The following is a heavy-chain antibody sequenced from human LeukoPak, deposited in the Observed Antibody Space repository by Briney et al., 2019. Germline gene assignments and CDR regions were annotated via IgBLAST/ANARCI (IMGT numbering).Heavy chain of an antibody. CDR3: ARGRGSSWYFGVTPFDY. CDR1: GGSISSYY. V-gene: IGHV4-59*01. Sequence: PSETLSLTCTVSGGSISSYYWSWIRQPPGKGLEWIGYIYYSGSTNYNPSLKSRVTISVDTSKNQFSLKLSSVTAADTAVYYCARGRGSSWYFGVTPFDYWGQGTLVTVSS. CDR2: IYYSGST. D-gene: IGHD6-13*01. J-gene: IGHJ4*02.